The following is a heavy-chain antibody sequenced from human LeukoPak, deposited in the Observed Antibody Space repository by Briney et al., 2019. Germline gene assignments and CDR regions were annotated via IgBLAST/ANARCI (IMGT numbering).Heavy chain of an antibody. CDR1: GGTFSSYA. V-gene: IGHV1-69*05. CDR2: IIPIFGTA. Sequence: VASVKVSCKASGGTFSSYAISWVRQAPGQGLEWTGRIIPIFGTANYAQKFQGRVTITTDESTSTAYMELSSLRSEDTAVYYCAILSVEMATIDAFDIWGQGTMVTVSS. J-gene: IGHJ3*02. CDR3: AILSVEMATIDAFDI. D-gene: IGHD5-24*01.